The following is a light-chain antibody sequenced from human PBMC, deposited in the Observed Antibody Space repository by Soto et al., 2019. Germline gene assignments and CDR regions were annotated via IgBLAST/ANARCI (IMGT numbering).Light chain of an antibody. J-gene: IGKJ4*01. CDR2: GAS. V-gene: IGKV3-20*01. Sequence: DIVLTQSPGTLSLSPGERATLSCRAGQSVLSHYVAWYQHKPGQAPRLLIFGASTTATGIPDRFSGSGSGTDFTLTISRLEREDFAVYYCQQYGSSPTFGGGTKGDIK. CDR3: QQYGSSPT. CDR1: QSVLSHY.